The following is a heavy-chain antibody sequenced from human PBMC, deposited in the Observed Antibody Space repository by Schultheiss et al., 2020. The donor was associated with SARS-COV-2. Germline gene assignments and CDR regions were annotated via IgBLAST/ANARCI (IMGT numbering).Heavy chain of an antibody. J-gene: IGHJ6*02. CDR2: IYTSGST. CDR3: ARDRVAVAGVWWRNEYYYYGMDV. V-gene: IGHV4-38-2*02. D-gene: IGHD6-19*01. CDR1: GYSISSGYY. Sequence: SETLSLTCAVSGYSISSGYYWGWIRQPPGKGLEWIGRIYTSGSTNYNPSLKSRVTMSVDTSKNQFSLSLRSVTAADTAVYYCARDRVAVAGVWWRNEYYYYGMDVWGQGTTVTVSS.